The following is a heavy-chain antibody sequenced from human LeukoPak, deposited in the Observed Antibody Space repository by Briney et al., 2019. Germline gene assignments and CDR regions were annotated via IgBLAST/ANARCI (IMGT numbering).Heavy chain of an antibody. D-gene: IGHD5-12*01. V-gene: IGHV1-18*01. J-gene: IGHJ4*02. CDR3: ASSGPKKTEYYFDY. CDR1: GYTFTSYG. Sequence: ASVKVSCKASGYTFTSYGISWVRQAPGQGLEWMGWISAYNGNTNYAQKFQGRVTMTRNTSISTAYMELSSLRSEDTAVYYCASSGPKKTEYYFDYWGQGTLVTVSS. CDR2: ISAYNGNT.